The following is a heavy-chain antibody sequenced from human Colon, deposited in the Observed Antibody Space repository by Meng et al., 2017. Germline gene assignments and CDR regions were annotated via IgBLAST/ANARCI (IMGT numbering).Heavy chain of an antibody. CDR1: GGSFSGYY. Sequence: SETLSLTCAVYGGSFSGYYWSWIRQPPGNGLEWIGEINHSGSTNYNPSLKSRVTISVDTSKYQFSLKLSSVTAADTAVYSCASYTTTVTTARYAFDIWGQGTMVTVSS. CDR3: ASYTTTVTTARYAFDI. CDR2: INHSGST. J-gene: IGHJ3*02. V-gene: IGHV4-34*01. D-gene: IGHD4-17*01.